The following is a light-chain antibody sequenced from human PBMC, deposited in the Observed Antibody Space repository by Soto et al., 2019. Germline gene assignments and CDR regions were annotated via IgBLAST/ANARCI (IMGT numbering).Light chain of an antibody. CDR2: DVS. CDR3: SSYTTSNTYV. V-gene: IGLV2-18*02. J-gene: IGLJ1*01. CDR1: SSDVGSYNR. Sequence: QSVLTQPPSVSGSPGQSVAISCTGTSSDVGSYNRVSWYQQPPGTAPKLMIFDVSNRPSGVPDRFSGSKSGNTASLTISGLQAEYDAYYYCSSYTTSNTYVFGTGTKLTVL.